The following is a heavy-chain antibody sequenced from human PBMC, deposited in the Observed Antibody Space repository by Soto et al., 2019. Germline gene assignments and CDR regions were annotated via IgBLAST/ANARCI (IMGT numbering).Heavy chain of an antibody. CDR1: GFTFSSYW. CDR2: IKPDGSEE. J-gene: IGHJ6*04. D-gene: IGHD3-22*01. V-gene: IGHV3-7*01. CDR3: VREIASRL. Sequence: GGSLRLSCAASGFTFSSYWMTWARQAPGKGLEWVANIKPDGSEESYVDSVKGRFIVSRDNAENSLYLQMNSLRAEDTAIYYCVREIASRLWGKGTAVTVSS.